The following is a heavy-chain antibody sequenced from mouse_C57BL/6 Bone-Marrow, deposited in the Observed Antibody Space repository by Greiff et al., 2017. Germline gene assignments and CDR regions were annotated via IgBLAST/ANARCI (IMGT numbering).Heavy chain of an antibody. V-gene: IGHV1-50*01. CDR2: IDPSDSYT. CDR1: GYTFTSYW. D-gene: IGHD1-1*01. J-gene: IGHJ4*01. CDR3: AREESSYGSSFDYAMDY. Sequence: QVQLQQPGAELVKPGASVKLSCKASGYTFTSYWMQWVKQRPGQGLEWIGEIDPSDSYTNYNQKFKGKATLTVDTSSSTAYMQLSSLTSEDSAVYYCAREESSYGSSFDYAMDYWGQGTSVTVSS.